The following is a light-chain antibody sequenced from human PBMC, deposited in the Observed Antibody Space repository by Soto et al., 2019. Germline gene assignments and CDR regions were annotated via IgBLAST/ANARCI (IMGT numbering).Light chain of an antibody. Sequence: EIVLTQSPAPLSLSPRERATLSCRASQSVSSYLAWYQQKPGQAPRLLIYDASNMATGIPARFSGSGSGTDFTLTISSLEPEDVEVYYCQQRSNWLLTFGGGTKVEIK. J-gene: IGKJ4*01. CDR3: QQRSNWLLT. CDR2: DAS. V-gene: IGKV3-11*01. CDR1: QSVSSY.